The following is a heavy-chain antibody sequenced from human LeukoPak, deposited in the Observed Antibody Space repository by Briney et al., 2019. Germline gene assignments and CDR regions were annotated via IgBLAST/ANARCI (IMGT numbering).Heavy chain of an antibody. CDR3: AKRGIVIRGVLIIGFHKEAYYFDY. CDR1: GITLSNYA. J-gene: IGHJ4*02. Sequence: GGSLRLSCVVSGITLSNYAMSWVRQAPGKGLEWVSGISESGGSTRYADSVKGRFTISRDNSLNTVYLQMNSLRAEDTAVYFCAKRGIVIRGVLIIGFHKEAYYFDYWGQGILVTVSS. D-gene: IGHD3-10*01. CDR2: ISESGGST. V-gene: IGHV3-23*01.